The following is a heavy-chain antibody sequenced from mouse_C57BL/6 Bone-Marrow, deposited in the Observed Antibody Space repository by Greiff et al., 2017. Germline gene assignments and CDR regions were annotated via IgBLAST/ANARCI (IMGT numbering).Heavy chain of an antibody. D-gene: IGHD2-5*01. Sequence: QVQLQQPGAELVRPGSSVKLSCKASGYTFTSYWMHWVKQRPIQGLEWIGNIDPSDSETHYNQKFKDKATLTVDKSSSTAYMQLSSLTSEDSAVYYCARGDYSNYEREMDYWGQGTSVTVSS. V-gene: IGHV1-52*01. CDR2: IDPSDSET. J-gene: IGHJ4*01. CDR1: GYTFTSYW. CDR3: ARGDYSNYEREMDY.